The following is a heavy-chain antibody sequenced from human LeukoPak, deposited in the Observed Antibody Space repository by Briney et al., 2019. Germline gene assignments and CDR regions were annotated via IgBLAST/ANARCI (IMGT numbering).Heavy chain of an antibody. CDR3: AKDYGWLAPGVPYYYYMDV. CDR1: GFTFSTYW. Sequence: GGSLRLSCAASGFTFSTYWMSWVRQAPGKGLEWVANIKQDGSEKYYVDSVKGRFTISRDSAKNSLYLQMNSLRAEDTAVYYCAKDYGWLAPGVPYYYYMDVWGKGTTVTISS. J-gene: IGHJ6*03. CDR2: IKQDGSEK. V-gene: IGHV3-7*01. D-gene: IGHD6-19*01.